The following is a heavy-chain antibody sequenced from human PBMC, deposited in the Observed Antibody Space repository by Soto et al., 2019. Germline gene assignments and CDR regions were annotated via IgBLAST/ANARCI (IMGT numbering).Heavy chain of an antibody. CDR1: GGSFSGYY. V-gene: IGHV4-34*01. J-gene: IGHJ4*02. CDR2: INHSGST. Sequence: QVQLQQWGAGLLKPSETLSLTCAVDGGSFSGYYWSWIRQPPGKGLEWIGEINHSGSTKYNPSLKSRVTISGDTSKNQFSLRLSSVTAADTALYYCARGGLMVYAMFDYWGQGTLVTVSS. D-gene: IGHD2-8*01. CDR3: ARGGLMVYAMFDY.